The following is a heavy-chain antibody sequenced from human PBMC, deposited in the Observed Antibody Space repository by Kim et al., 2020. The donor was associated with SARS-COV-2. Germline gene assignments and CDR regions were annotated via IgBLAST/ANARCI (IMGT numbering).Heavy chain of an antibody. J-gene: IGHJ4*02. V-gene: IGHV4-34*01. D-gene: IGHD5-18*01. Sequence: TPSLNDRVTRSVATSKNQFSLRLSPVTAAETAVYYCARETLRGYSGFDYWGQGTLVTVSS. CDR3: ARETLRGYSGFDY.